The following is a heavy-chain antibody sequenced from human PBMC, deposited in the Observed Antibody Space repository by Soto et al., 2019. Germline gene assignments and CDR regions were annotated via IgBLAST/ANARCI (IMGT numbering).Heavy chain of an antibody. V-gene: IGHV5-51*01. CDR2: FYPGDSDT. Sequence: GESLKIFFKGPGYNFNRYWIGRVRQMPGKGLEWVGMFYPGDSDTRYSPSCQGQVTISADKTISTAYLHWSSLKASDTDMYYCARPPCRGVVVPVWGQGALVTVSS. CDR1: GYNFNRYW. CDR3: ARPPCRGVVVPV. J-gene: IGHJ4*02. D-gene: IGHD2-2*01.